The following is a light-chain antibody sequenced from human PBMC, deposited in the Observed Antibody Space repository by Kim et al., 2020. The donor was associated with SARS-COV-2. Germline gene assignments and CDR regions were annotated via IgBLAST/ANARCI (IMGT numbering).Light chain of an antibody. CDR3: QQYGSSPGT. V-gene: IGKV3D-20*01. Sequence: LSTAQGTTLSRVFCLSSRPPPASSHKTPLLPYTTLFPALFLLLLWLPDRFTGSGSGTDFTLTISRLEPEDFAVYYCQQYGSSPGTFGQGTKVDIK. CDR1: LSSRPP. J-gene: IGKJ1*01. CDR2: ALF.